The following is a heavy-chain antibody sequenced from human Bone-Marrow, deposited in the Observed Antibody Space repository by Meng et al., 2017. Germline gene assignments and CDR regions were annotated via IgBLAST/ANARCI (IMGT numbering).Heavy chain of an antibody. D-gene: IGHD3-10*01. Sequence: GGSLRLSCAASGFTLSSYGMHWVRQAPGKGLEWVAVISYDGSNKYYADSVKGRFTISRDNSKNTLYQQMNSLRAEDTAVYYCARDNDGSGSYNYYYYYGMDVWGQGTTVTVSS. J-gene: IGHJ6*02. CDR2: ISYDGSNK. V-gene: IGHV3-30*19. CDR3: ARDNDGSGSYNYYYYYGMDV. CDR1: GFTLSSYG.